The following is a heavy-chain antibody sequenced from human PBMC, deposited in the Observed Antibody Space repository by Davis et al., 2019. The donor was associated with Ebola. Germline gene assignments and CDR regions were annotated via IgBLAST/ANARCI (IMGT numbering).Heavy chain of an antibody. CDR3: ASNFDI. J-gene: IGHJ3*02. V-gene: IGHV1-2*06. CDR2: INPDSGGT. CDR1: GYTFSNHA. Sequence: ASVKVSCKASGYTFSNHAMHWLRQAPGQGLEWMGRINPDSGGTNYAQKFQGRVTMTRDTSISTAYMELSSLRSDDTALYYCASNFDIWGQGTMVTVSS.